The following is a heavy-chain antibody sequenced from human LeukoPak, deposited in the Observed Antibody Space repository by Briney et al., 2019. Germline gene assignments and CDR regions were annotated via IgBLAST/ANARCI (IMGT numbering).Heavy chain of an antibody. D-gene: IGHD5-18*01. CDR2: IYYSGST. J-gene: IGHJ4*02. CDR3: ARGYREFDC. CDR1: GGXISSTNC. Sequence: PSETLSLTCAVSGGXISSTNCWSWVRQPPGKGLEWIGEIYYSGSTNYNPSLKSRVTILVDKSKDQFSLRLSSVTAADTAVYYCARGYREFDCWGQGTLVTVSS. V-gene: IGHV4-4*02.